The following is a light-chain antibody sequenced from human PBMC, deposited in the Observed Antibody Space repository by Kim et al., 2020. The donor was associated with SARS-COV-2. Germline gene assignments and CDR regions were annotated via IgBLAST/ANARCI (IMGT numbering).Light chain of an antibody. CDR1: QGINNY. V-gene: IGKV1-16*02. Sequence: DIQMTQSPPSLSASVGDRVTITCRASQGINNYLAWFQQKPGKAPKSLIYGASTLHSGVPSKFSGSGFETDFTLIISDLQPEDFATYYCQQYNGYPYTFGQGTKLEI. CDR2: GAS. CDR3: QQYNGYPYT. J-gene: IGKJ2*01.